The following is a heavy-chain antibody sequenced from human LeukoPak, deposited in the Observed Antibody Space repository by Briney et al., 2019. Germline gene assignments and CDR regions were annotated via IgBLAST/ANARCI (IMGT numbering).Heavy chain of an antibody. V-gene: IGHV4-39*07. CDR3: ARVVGTVTTAFDY. CDR2: LYHSGST. D-gene: IGHD4-17*01. J-gene: IGHJ4*02. Sequence: SETLSLTCTVSGGSISSSSYYWGWIRQPPGKGLEWIGSLYHSGSTYYNPSLKSRVTISVDTSKNQFSLKLSSVTAADTAVYYCARVVGTVTTAFDYWGQGTLVTVSS. CDR1: GGSISSSSYY.